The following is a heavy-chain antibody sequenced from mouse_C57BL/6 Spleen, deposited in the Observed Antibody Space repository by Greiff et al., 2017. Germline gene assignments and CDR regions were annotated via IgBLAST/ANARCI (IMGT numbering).Heavy chain of an antibody. D-gene: IGHD4-1*01. CDR1: GYTFTSYG. J-gene: IGHJ4*01. V-gene: IGHV1-81*01. CDR2: IYPRSGNT. Sequence: QVQLQQSGAELVRPGASVKLSCKASGYTFTSYGISWVKQRTGQGLEWIGEIYPRSGNTYYNEKFKGKATLTADKSSSTAYMQLRSLTSEDSAVCVCARWDESLDYWGQGTSVTVSS. CDR3: ARWDESLDY.